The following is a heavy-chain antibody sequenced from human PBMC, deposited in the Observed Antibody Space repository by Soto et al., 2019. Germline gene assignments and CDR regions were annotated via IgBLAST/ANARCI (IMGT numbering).Heavy chain of an antibody. CDR2: ISGSGGST. CDR1: GFTFSSYA. Sequence: GGSLRLSCAASGFTFSSYAMSWVRQAPGKGLEWVSAISGSGGSTYYADSVKGRFTISRDNSKNTLYLQMNSLRADDRAVYYCAKGAYYYDSSGSLVFEYWGQGTLVTVSS. D-gene: IGHD3-22*01. V-gene: IGHV3-23*01. J-gene: IGHJ4*02. CDR3: AKGAYYYDSSGSLVFEY.